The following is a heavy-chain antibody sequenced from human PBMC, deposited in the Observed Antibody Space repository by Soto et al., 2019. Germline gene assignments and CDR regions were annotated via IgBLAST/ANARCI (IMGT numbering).Heavy chain of an antibody. D-gene: IGHD3-10*01. Sequence: QITLKESGPTLVKPTQTLTLTCTFSGFSLSTSGVGVAWIRQPPGKALEWLALIYWDDDKRYRPSLERRLTSSEDTSKGQVVLTLTNRLSADTATSYCAYRPSMSRICSWSSFSGAAVWGQGNTVTVSS. J-gene: IGHJ6*02. CDR2: IYWDDDK. V-gene: IGHV2-5*02. CDR3: AYRPSMSRICSWSSFSGAAV. CDR1: GFSLSTSGVG.